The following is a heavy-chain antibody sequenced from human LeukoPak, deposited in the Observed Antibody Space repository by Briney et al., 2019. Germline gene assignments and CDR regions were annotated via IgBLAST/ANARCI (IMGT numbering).Heavy chain of an antibody. J-gene: IGHJ4*02. CDR1: GFIFGDYA. Sequence: GGSLRLSCSASGFIFGDYAMSWFRQAPGKGLEWVSFIRSKAYGETMVYAASVKGRFTISRDDSKSIAYLQINSLKIEDTAVYYCAREAQHGDFYIPFDYWSQGTLITVSS. CDR2: IRSKAYGETM. D-gene: IGHD2-21*02. V-gene: IGHV3-49*03. CDR3: AREAQHGDFYIPFDY.